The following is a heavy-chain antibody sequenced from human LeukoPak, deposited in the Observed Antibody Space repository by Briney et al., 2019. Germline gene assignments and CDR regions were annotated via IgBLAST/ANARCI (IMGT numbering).Heavy chain of an antibody. V-gene: IGHV3-74*01. J-gene: IGHJ6*02. CDR1: GFTFSSYW. D-gene: IGHD1-14*01. Sequence: PGGSLRLSCAASGFTFSSYWTHRIRQAPGKGLVWVSRINTDGRSTTYADSVKGRLTISRDNAENTLYLQMNSLRVEDTAVYYCARGRYGMDVWGQGTTVTVSS. CDR3: ARGRYGMDV. CDR2: INTDGRST.